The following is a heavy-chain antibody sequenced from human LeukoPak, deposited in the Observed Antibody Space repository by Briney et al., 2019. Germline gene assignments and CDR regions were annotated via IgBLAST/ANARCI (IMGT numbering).Heavy chain of an antibody. Sequence: PGGSLRLSCAASGFTFSNCGMHWVRQAPGKGLEWVAIIWYDGSNKYYADSVKGRFTISRDNSKNTVYLQMNSLRAEDTAVYYCARDREYSYFDYWGQGTLVIVSS. V-gene: IGHV3-33*01. CDR2: IWYDGSNK. J-gene: IGHJ4*02. CDR1: GFTFSNCG. CDR3: ARDREYSYFDY. D-gene: IGHD2/OR15-2a*01.